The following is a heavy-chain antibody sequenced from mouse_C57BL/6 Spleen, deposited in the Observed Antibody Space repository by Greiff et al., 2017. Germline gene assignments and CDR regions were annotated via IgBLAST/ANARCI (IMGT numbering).Heavy chain of an antibody. CDR3: TGGNYFHFDG. Sequence: VQLQQSGAELVRPGASVTLSCKASGYTFTDYEMHWVKQTPVHGLEWIGAIDPETGGTAYNQKFKGKAILTADKSSSTAYMELRSLTSEDSAVYYCTGGNYFHFDGWGKGSTLTVSS. CDR2: IDPETGGT. J-gene: IGHJ2*01. CDR1: GYTFTDYE. V-gene: IGHV1-15*01. D-gene: IGHD2-1*01.